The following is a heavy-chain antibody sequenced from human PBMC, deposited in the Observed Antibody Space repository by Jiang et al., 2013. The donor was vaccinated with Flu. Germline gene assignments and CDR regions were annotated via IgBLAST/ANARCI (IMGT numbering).Heavy chain of an antibody. Sequence: VQLLESGGGLVQPGGSQRLSCVASGFTFSTYEMNWVRQAPGKGLEWVSYISSGGGTIFYADSVKGRLTVSRDNAQNSVYLQMSSLRVEDTAVYYCARGISSSWDYYYYA. CDR1: GFTFSTYE. J-gene: IGHJ6*01. D-gene: IGHD6-13*01. CDR2: ISSGGGTI. V-gene: IGHV3-48*03. CDR3: ARGISSSWDYYYYA.